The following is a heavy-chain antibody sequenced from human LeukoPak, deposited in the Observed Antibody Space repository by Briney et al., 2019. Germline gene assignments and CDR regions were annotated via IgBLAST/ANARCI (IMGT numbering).Heavy chain of an antibody. CDR1: GFTFSSYS. D-gene: IGHD3-10*01. V-gene: IGHV3-21*01. CDR3: ARDWNYYGSGSYYK. Sequence: GGSLRLSCAAPGFTFSSYSMNWVRQAPGKGLEWVSSISSSSSYIYYADSVKGRFTISRDNAKNSLYLQMNSLRAEDTAVYYCARDWNYYGSGSYYKWGQGTLVTVSS. CDR2: ISSSSSYI. J-gene: IGHJ4*02.